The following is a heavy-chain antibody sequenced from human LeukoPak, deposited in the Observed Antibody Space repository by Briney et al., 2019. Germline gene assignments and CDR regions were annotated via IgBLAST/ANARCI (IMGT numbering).Heavy chain of an antibody. CDR3: ARVRGATDY. CDR2: INHSGST. D-gene: IGHD4/OR15-4a*01. Sequence: PSETLSLTCAVSGGSISSGGYSWSWIRQPPGKGLEWIGEINHSGSTNYNPSLKSRVTIAVDTSKNQFSLKLSSVTAADTAVYYCARVRGATDYWGQGTLVTVSS. V-gene: IGHV4-34*01. CDR1: GGSISSGGYS. J-gene: IGHJ4*02.